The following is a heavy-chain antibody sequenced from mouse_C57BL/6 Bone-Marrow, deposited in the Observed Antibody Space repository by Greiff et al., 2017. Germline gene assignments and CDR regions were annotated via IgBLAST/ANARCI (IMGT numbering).Heavy chain of an antibody. CDR3: ARAEHYDYDVRYFDY. D-gene: IGHD2-4*01. CDR1: GYAFSSSW. V-gene: IGHV1-80*01. Sequence: VQGVESGAELVKPGASVKISCKASGYAFSSSWMNWVKQRPGKGLEWIGQIYPGDGDTNYNGKFKGKATLTADKSSSTAYMQLSSLTSEDSAVYFCARAEHYDYDVRYFDYWGQGTTLTVSS. CDR2: IYPGDGDT. J-gene: IGHJ2*01.